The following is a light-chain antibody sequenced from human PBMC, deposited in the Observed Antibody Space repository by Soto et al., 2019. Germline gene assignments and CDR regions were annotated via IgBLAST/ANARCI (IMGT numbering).Light chain of an antibody. CDR1: QSISGW. CDR2: DAS. J-gene: IGKJ2*01. CDR3: QQYNSYSVNA. Sequence: DIQMTQSPYTLSASVGDRVTITCRASQSISGWLAWYQQKPGKDPKLLIYDASSWESGVPSRFSGSGSGTAFSLTISRMQPDDFSTYYCQQYNSYSVNAFGQGTKLEIK. V-gene: IGKV1-5*01.